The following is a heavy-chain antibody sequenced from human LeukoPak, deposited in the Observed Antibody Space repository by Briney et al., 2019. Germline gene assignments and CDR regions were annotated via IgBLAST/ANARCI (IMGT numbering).Heavy chain of an antibody. J-gene: IGHJ3*02. V-gene: IGHV3-23*01. D-gene: IGHD3-3*01. CDR1: GFTFSSYA. CDR3: AKDRTRMSHYDSWSGSPPLDAFDI. CDR2: ISGSGGST. Sequence: PGGSLRLSCAASGFTFSSYAMSWVRQAPGKGLEWVSAISGSGGSTYYADSVKGRFTISRDNSKNTLYLQMNSLRAEDTAVYYCAKDRTRMSHYDSWSGSPPLDAFDIWGQGTMVTVSS.